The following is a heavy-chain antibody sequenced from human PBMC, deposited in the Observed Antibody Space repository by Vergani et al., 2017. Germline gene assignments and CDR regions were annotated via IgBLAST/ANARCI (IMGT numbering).Heavy chain of an antibody. CDR3: ARVPGYYYDSSGELDY. Sequence: QVQLVQSGAEVKKPGASVKVSCKASGYTFTSYGISWVRQAPGQGLEWMGWISAYNGNTNYAQKLQGRGTMTTDTSTSTAYMELSRLRSDDTAVYYCARVPGYYYDSSGELDYWGQGTLVTVSS. D-gene: IGHD3-22*01. CDR1: GYTFTSYG. J-gene: IGHJ4*02. CDR2: ISAYNGNT. V-gene: IGHV1-18*01.